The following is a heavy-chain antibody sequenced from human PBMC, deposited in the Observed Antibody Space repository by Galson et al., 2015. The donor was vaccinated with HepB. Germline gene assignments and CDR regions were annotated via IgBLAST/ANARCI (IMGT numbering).Heavy chain of an antibody. Sequence: SLRLSCAASGFTFSSYSMNWVRQAPGKGLEWVSYISSSSSTIYYADSVKGRFTISRDNAKNSLYLQMNSLRAEDTAVYYCARDMRGCSGGSCYSYYWGQGTLVTVSS. V-gene: IGHV3-48*01. D-gene: IGHD2-15*01. CDR1: GFTFSSYS. CDR3: ARDMRGCSGGSCYSYY. J-gene: IGHJ4*02. CDR2: ISSSSSTI.